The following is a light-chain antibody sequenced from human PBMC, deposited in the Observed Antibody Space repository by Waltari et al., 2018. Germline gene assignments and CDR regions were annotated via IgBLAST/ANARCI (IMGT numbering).Light chain of an antibody. V-gene: IGLV1-44*01. J-gene: IGLJ3*02. CDR2: TNN. Sequence: QSVLTQPPSASGTPGQRVTISCSGSSSNIGSTIVNWYQQLPGTAPKLLIYTNNQRPEGVPDRFSGSKSGTSASLAISGLQSEDEADYHCAAWDDSLTAWVFGGGTKLTVL. CDR3: AAWDDSLTAWV. CDR1: SSNIGSTI.